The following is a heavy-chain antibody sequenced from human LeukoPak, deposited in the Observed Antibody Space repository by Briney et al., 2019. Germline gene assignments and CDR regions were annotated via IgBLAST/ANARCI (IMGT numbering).Heavy chain of an antibody. CDR3: ARRASVSGNWPRPLHY. Sequence: SETLSLTCTVSGGSISSSSYYWGWIRQPPGKGLEWIGNIYYTGSTYYNPSLKSRVTISVDTSKNQFSLELTSLTAADTAVYYCARRASVSGNWPRPLHYWGQGSLVTVSS. CDR1: GGSISSSSYY. D-gene: IGHD6-19*01. V-gene: IGHV4-39*01. CDR2: IYYTGST. J-gene: IGHJ4*02.